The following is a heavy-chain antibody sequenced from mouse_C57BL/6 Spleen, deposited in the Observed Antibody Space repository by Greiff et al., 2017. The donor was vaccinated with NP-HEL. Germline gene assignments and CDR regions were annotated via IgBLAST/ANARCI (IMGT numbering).Heavy chain of an antibody. CDR1: GYSFTDYN. CDR2: INPNYGTT. J-gene: IGHJ3*01. Sequence: EVQLQQSGPELVKPGASVKISCKASGYSFTDYNMNWVKQSNGKSLEWIGVINPNYGTTSYNQKFKGKATLTVDQSSSTAYMQLNSLTSEDSAVYYCARMGGNYYDYDEAWFAYWGQGTLVTVSA. D-gene: IGHD2-4*01. CDR3: ARMGGNYYDYDEAWFAY. V-gene: IGHV1-39*01.